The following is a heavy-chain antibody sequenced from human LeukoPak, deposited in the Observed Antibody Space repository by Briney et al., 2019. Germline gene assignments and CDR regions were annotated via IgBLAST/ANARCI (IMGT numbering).Heavy chain of an antibody. CDR3: AGRESDGSGSRTFDY. J-gene: IGHJ4*02. Sequence: SETLSLTRAVYGGSFSGYYWSWIRQPPGKGLEWIGEINHSGSTNYNPSLKSRVTISVDTSKNQFSLKLSSVTAADTAVYYCAGRESDGSGSRTFDYWGQGTLVTVSS. V-gene: IGHV4-34*01. CDR1: GGSFSGYY. D-gene: IGHD3-10*01. CDR2: INHSGST.